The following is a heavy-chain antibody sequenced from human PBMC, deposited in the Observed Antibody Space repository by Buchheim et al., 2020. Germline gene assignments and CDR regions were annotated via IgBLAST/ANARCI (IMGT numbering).Heavy chain of an antibody. CDR2: INAGNGNT. V-gene: IGHV1-3*01. Sequence: QVQLVQSGAEVKKPGASVKVSCKASGYTFTSYAMHWVRQAPGQRLEWMGWINAGNGNTKYSQKFQGRVTITRETSSITAYMELSSLRSEDTAVYYCARVSRYGDYSYFDYWGQGTL. CDR3: ARVSRYGDYSYFDY. D-gene: IGHD4-17*01. CDR1: GYTFTSYA. J-gene: IGHJ4*02.